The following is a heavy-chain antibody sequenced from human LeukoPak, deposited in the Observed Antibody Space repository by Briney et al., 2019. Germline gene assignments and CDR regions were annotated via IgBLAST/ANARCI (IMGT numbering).Heavy chain of an antibody. CDR1: GYTFTSCG. Sequence: GASVKVSYKASGYTFTSCGISWVRQAPGQGLEWMGWISAYNGNTNYAQKLQGRVTMTTDTSTSTAYMELRSLRSDDTAVYYCATTSTFIAARRGEYYFDYWGQGTLVTVSS. CDR2: ISAYNGNT. J-gene: IGHJ4*02. D-gene: IGHD6-6*01. V-gene: IGHV1-18*01. CDR3: ATTSTFIAARRGEYYFDY.